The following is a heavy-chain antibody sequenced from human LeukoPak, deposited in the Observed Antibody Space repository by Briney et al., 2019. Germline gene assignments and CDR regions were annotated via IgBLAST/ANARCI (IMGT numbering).Heavy chain of an antibody. CDR3: VRDSPFGGY. V-gene: IGHV3-7*01. CDR1: GFTFSSHW. Sequence: QPGGSLRLSCAASGFTFSSHWMSWVRQAPGKGLEWVANIRQDGSEKNYVDSVKGRFTISRDNAKNSLYLQMNSLRAEDTAVYYCVRDSPFGGYWGQGTLVTVSS. D-gene: IGHD3-10*01. CDR2: IRQDGSEK. J-gene: IGHJ4*02.